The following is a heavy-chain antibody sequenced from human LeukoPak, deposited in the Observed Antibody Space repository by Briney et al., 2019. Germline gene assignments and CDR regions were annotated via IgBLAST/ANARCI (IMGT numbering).Heavy chain of an antibody. CDR3: ARRNSGYQDLDF. D-gene: IGHD5-12*01. CDR2: INPSAGST. J-gene: IGHJ4*02. CDR1: GYTFTRYY. Sequence: ASVKVSCKASGYTFTRYYMYWVRQAPGQGLECMGIINPSAGSTSYAQKFQGRVTMTRDTSTSTVYMELSSLKSDDTAVYYCARRNSGYQDLDFWGQGTLDTVSS. V-gene: IGHV1-46*01.